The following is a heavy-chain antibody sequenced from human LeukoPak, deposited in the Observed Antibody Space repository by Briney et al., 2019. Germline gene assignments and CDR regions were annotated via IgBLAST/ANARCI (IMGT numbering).Heavy chain of an antibody. CDR2: ISESSDST. CDR3: AKEGRSWSMGY. Sequence: GALRVSRVAPGYTHSSSATCSVRQALGKGLEGVSGISESSDSTFYEDSVKGRFTISRDKSENTLYLQMNSLRAEDTAVYYCAKEGRSWSMGYWGHGTLVTVSS. J-gene: IGHJ4*01. V-gene: IGHV3-23*01. CDR1: GYTHSSSA.